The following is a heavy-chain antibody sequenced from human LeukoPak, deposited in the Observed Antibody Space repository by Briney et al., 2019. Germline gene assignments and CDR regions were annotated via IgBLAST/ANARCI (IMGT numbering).Heavy chain of an antibody. V-gene: IGHV3-30*02. D-gene: IGHD3-9*01. J-gene: IGHJ4*02. Sequence: GGSLRLSCAASGFTFSSYGMHWVRQAPGKGLEWVAFIRYDGSNKYYADSVKGRFTISRDNSKNTLYLQMNSLRAEDTAAYYCATKPRSYYDILTGYFLYWGQGTLVTVSS. CDR2: IRYDGSNK. CDR3: ATKPRSYYDILTGYFLY. CDR1: GFTFSSYG.